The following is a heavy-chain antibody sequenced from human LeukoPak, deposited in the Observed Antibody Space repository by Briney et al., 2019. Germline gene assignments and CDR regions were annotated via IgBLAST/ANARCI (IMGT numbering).Heavy chain of an antibody. V-gene: IGHV1-8*01. D-gene: IGHD1-26*01. CDR3: AREDPLSGEDY. J-gene: IGHJ4*02. CDR2: MNPNSGNT. Sequence: VASVKVSCKASGYTFTSYDINLVRQATRQGLEWMGWMNPNSGNTGYAQKFQGRVTMTRNTSISTAYMELSSLRSEDTAVYYCAREDPLSGEDYWGQGTLVTVSS. CDR1: GYTFTSYD.